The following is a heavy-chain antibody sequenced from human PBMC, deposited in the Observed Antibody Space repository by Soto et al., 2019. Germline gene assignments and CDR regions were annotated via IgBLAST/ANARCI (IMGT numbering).Heavy chain of an antibody. D-gene: IGHD6-19*01. CDR1: GYTSTSYA. V-gene: IGHV1-3*01. J-gene: IGHJ5*02. CDR3: ARGVAGPLHWFDP. Sequence: ASVKVSCKASGYTSTSYAMHWVRQAPGQRLEWMGWINAGNGNTKYSQKFQGRVTITRDTSASTAYMELSSLRSEDTAVYYCARGVAGPLHWFDPWGQGTLVTVS. CDR2: INAGNGNT.